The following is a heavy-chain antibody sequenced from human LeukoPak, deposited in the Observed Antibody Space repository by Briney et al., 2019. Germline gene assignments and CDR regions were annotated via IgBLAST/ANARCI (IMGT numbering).Heavy chain of an antibody. CDR3: SRDLGGSYNDY. CDR2: INPNSGDT. D-gene: IGHD1-26*01. V-gene: IGHV1-2*02. J-gene: IGHJ4*02. Sequence: ASVKVSCKASGYTFTGYYMHWVRQAPGQGLEWMGWINPNSGDTNYAQKFQGRVTMTRDTSTSTVYMELSSLRIEDTAVYYCSRDLGGSYNDYWGQGTLVTVSS. CDR1: GYTFTGYY.